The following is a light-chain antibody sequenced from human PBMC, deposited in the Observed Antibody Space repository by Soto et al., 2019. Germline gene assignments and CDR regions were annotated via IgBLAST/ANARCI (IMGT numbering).Light chain of an antibody. Sequence: IVMTQSPATLSVSPGERATLSCRACQSVSSSYLAWYQQKPGQAPRLLIYGASSRATGITDRFSGSGSGTDFTLTISRLEPEDFAVYYCQQYGSSLTWTFGQGTKVDIK. V-gene: IGKV3-20*01. CDR2: GAS. CDR3: QQYGSSLTWT. J-gene: IGKJ1*01. CDR1: QSVSSSY.